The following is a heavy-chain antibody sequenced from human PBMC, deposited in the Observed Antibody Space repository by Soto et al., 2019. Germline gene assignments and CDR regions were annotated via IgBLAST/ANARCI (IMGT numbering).Heavy chain of an antibody. CDR3: ARDDYKDGGNNWFDP. J-gene: IGHJ5*02. CDR2: MNHSGST. CDR1: GGSFSGYY. V-gene: IGHV4-34*01. Sequence: PSETLSLTCAVYGGSFSGYYWSWIRQPPGKGLEWIGEMNHSGSTNYYPSLKSRVSISVDTSKNQFSLKLNAVTAADTAVYYCARDDYKDGGNNWFDPWGQGTLVTVSS. D-gene: IGHD3-16*01.